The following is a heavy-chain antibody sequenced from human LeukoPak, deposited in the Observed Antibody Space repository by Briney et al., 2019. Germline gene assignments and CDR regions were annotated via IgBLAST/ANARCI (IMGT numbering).Heavy chain of an antibody. D-gene: IGHD5-12*01. V-gene: IGHV1-69*04. CDR2: IIPILGIA. CDR1: GGTFSSYA. J-gene: IGHJ4*02. Sequence: SVKVSCKASGGTFSSYAISWVRQAPGQGLEWMGRIIPILGIANYAQKFQGRVTITADKSTSTAYMELRSLRSDDTAVYYCARDDALVATGSFDYWGQGTLVTVSS. CDR3: ARDDALVATGSFDY.